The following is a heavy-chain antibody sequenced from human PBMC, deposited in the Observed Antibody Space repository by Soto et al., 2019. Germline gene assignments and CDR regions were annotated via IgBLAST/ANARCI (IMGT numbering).Heavy chain of an antibody. V-gene: IGHV2-5*02. CDR3: AHEHNYYDSSGYSDAFDI. CDR2: IYWDDDK. D-gene: IGHD3-22*01. Sequence: QITLKESGPTLVKPTQTLTLTCTFSGFSLSTSGVGVGWIRQPPGKALEWLALIYWDDDKRYSPSLKNRLTITKDTSKNQVVLTMTNMDPVDTATYYCAHEHNYYDSSGYSDAFDIWGQGTMVTVSS. CDR1: GFSLSTSGVG. J-gene: IGHJ3*02.